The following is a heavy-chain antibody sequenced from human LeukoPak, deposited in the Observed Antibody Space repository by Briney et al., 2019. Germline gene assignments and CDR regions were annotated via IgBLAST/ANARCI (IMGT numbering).Heavy chain of an antibody. CDR1: GYTFTSYD. Sequence: ASVKVSCMASGYTFTSYDINWVRQATGQGLEWMGWMNPNSGNTGYAQKFQGRVTMTRNTSISTAYMELSSLRSEDTAVYYCARGGEDCSSTSCHYYYYGMDVWGQGTTVTVSS. CDR3: ARGGEDCSSTSCHYYYYGMDV. J-gene: IGHJ6*02. D-gene: IGHD2-2*01. CDR2: MNPNSGNT. V-gene: IGHV1-8*01.